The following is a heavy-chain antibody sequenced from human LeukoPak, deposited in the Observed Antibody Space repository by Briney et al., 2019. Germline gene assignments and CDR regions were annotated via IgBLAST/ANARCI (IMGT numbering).Heavy chain of an antibody. V-gene: IGHV1-18*01. Sequence: DSVKVSCKTSGYTFTNYGISWVLQAPGQGLEWMGWVSTSNPHTNYAPKFRGRVTMTIDTSTTTAYLEMRSLTSDDTAVYYCARDRFLWGLGNWFDLWGQGTLVTVTS. CDR1: GYTFTNYG. CDR3: ARDRFLWGLGNWFDL. CDR2: VSTSNPHT. J-gene: IGHJ5*02. D-gene: IGHD3-3*01.